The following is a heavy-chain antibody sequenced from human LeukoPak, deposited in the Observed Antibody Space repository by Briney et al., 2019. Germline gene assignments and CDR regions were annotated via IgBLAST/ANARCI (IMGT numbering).Heavy chain of an antibody. V-gene: IGHV3-48*03. Sequence: TGGSLRLSCVASVFTFSSYEMNWVRQAPGKGLEGVSYISSSGSTMHYADSVKGRLTISRDNAKNSLYLQMSSLRAEDTAVYYCVREGRPLGYCSAGSCYYFDYWGQGTLVTVSS. J-gene: IGHJ4*02. CDR1: VFTFSSYE. CDR2: ISSSGSTM. CDR3: VREGRPLGYCSAGSCYYFDY. D-gene: IGHD2-15*01.